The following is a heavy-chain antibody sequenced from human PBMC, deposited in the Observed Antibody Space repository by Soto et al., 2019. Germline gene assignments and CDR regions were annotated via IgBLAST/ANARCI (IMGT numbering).Heavy chain of an antibody. CDR2: ISSSSSYT. CDR3: ASTLVAPGY. J-gene: IGHJ4*02. CDR1: GFTFSDYY. D-gene: IGHD5-12*01. V-gene: IGHV3-11*06. Sequence: PGGSLRLSCAASGFTFSDYYVSWIRQAPGKGLEWVSYISSSSSYTNYADSVKGRFTISRDNAKNSLYLQMNSLRAEDTAVYYCASTLVAPGYWGQGTLVTVSS.